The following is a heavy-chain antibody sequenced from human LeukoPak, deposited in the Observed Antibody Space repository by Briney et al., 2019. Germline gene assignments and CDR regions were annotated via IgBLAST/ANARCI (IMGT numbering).Heavy chain of an antibody. J-gene: IGHJ4*02. D-gene: IGHD2-2*01. CDR3: ARVCSNTSCLLDY. CDR1: GGSISSSSYY. CDR2: IYYSGST. Sequence: SETLSLTCTVSGGSISSSSYYWGWIRQPPGKGLEWIGSIYYSGSTYYNPSLKSRVTISVDTSKNQFSLKLSSVTAADTAVYYCARVCSNTSCLLDYWGQGTLDTVSS. V-gene: IGHV4-39*07.